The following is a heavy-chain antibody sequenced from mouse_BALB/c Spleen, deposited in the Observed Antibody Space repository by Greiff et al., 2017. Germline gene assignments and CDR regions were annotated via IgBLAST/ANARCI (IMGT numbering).Heavy chain of an antibody. CDR2: IYPGDGDT. D-gene: IGHD2-2*01. J-gene: IGHJ2*01. V-gene: IGHV1-80*01. Sequence: VKVVESGAELVRPGSSVKISCKASGYAFSSYWMNWVKQRPGQGLEWIGQIYPGDGDTNYNGKFKGKATLTADKSSSTAYMQLSSLTSEDSAVYFCARWFPYYFDYWGQGTTLTVSS. CDR3: ARWFPYYFDY. CDR1: GYAFSSYW.